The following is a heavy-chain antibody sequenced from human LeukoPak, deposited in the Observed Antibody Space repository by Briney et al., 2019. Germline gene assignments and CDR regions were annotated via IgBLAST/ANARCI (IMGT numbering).Heavy chain of an antibody. V-gene: IGHV4-34*01. CDR3: ARGLLRFVAWFDT. J-gene: IGHJ5*02. Sequence: PSETLSLTCTVSGGSISSYYWSLIRQPAGKGLEWIGEINHSGSTNYNSSLKSRVTISVDTSENQFSLKLNSVTAADTAVYYCARGLLRFVAWFDTWGQGTLVTVSS. CDR2: INHSGST. D-gene: IGHD3-3*01. CDR1: GGSISSYY.